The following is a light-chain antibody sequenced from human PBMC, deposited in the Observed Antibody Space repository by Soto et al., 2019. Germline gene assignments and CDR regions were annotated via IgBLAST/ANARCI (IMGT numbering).Light chain of an antibody. V-gene: IGLV2-14*01. CDR3: SSYTSDRTYV. J-gene: IGLJ1*01. CDR2: EVI. Sequence: QSVLTQPASVSGSPGQSITTSCSGTSSDVGGYGYVSWYQQHPGKAPKLIIYEVINRPSGVSNRFSGSKSGNTASLTISGLQAEDEADYFCSSYTSDRTYVLGTGTKVTVL. CDR1: SSDVGGYGY.